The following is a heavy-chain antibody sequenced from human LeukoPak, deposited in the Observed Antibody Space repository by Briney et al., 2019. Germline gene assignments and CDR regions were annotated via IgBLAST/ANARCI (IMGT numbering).Heavy chain of an antibody. Sequence: GGSLRLSCAASGFTFSSYAMHWVRQAPGKGLEWVAVISYDGSNKYYADSVKGRFTISRDNSKNTLYLQMNSLRAEDTAVYYCASTVVRIAAGGDYWGQGTLVTVSS. D-gene: IGHD6-13*01. CDR1: GFTFSSYA. V-gene: IGHV3-30-3*01. J-gene: IGHJ4*02. CDR2: ISYDGSNK. CDR3: ASTVVRIAAGGDY.